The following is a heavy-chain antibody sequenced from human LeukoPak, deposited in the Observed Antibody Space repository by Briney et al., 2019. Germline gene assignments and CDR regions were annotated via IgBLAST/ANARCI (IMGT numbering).Heavy chain of an antibody. J-gene: IGHJ4*02. CDR2: ITPRGDYI. D-gene: IGHD1-1*01. V-gene: IGHV3-21*01. CDR1: GFTFSDYT. CDR3: VRHRTASDY. Sequence: GGSLRLSRAASGFTFSDYTMSWVRQAPGKGLEWVSSITPRGDYIYYADSLKGRFTISRDNAKNSLYLQMSSLRAEDTAVYYCVRHRTASDYWGQGALVTVSS.